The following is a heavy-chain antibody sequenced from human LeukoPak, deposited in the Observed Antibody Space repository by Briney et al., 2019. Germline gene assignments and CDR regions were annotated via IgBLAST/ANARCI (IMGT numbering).Heavy chain of an antibody. J-gene: IGHJ6*03. CDR3: ARGECSGGSCSTHNYYYYYMDV. V-gene: IGHV4-4*07. CDR1: GGSISSYY. CDR2: IYTSGST. Sequence: SETLSLTCTVSGGSISSYYWSWIRQPAGKGREWIGRIYTSGSTNYNPSLKSRVTMSVDTSKNQFSLKLSSVTAADTAVYYCARGECSGGSCSTHNYYYYYMDVWGKGTTVTVSS. D-gene: IGHD2-15*01.